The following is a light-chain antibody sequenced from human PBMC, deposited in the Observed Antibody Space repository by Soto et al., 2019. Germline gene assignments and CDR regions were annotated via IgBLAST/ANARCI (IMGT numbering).Light chain of an antibody. CDR3: VLYMGSGISV. Sequence: QTVVTQEPSFSVSPGGTVTLTCGLSSGSVSTSYYPSWYQQTPGQAPRTLIYNTNTRSSGVPGRCSGSILGNKAALTIAGAQADDEYDYYCVLYMGSGISVFGGGTKLTVL. CDR1: SGSVSTSYY. CDR2: NTN. J-gene: IGLJ3*02. V-gene: IGLV8-61*01.